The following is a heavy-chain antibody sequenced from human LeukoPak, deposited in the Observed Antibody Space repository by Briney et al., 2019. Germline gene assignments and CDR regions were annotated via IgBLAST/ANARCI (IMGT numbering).Heavy chain of an antibody. D-gene: IGHD3-10*01. CDR1: GFTFSSYA. J-gene: IGHJ6*02. V-gene: IGHV3-30-3*01. Sequence: PGGSLRLSCAASGFTFSSYAMHWVRQAPGKGLEWVAVISYDGSNKYYADSVKGRFTISRDNSKNTLYLQMNSLRAEDTAVYYCARDPYYYGSGSLGLYYYYYGMDVWGQGTTVTVSS. CDR2: ISYDGSNK. CDR3: ARDPYYYGSGSLGLYYYYYGMDV.